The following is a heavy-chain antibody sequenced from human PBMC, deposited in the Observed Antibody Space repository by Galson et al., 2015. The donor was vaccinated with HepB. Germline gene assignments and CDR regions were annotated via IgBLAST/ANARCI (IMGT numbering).Heavy chain of an antibody. J-gene: IGHJ3*02. V-gene: IGHV3-11*06. CDR2: ISSSSSYT. CDR3: ARTSSDLAVAGFDAFDI. CDR1: GFTFSDYY. Sequence: SLRLSCAASGFTFSDYYMSWIRQAPGKGLEWVSYISSSSSYTNYADSVKGRFTISRDNAKNSLYLQMNSLRAEDTAVYYCARTSSDLAVAGFDAFDIWGQGTMVTVSS. D-gene: IGHD6-19*01.